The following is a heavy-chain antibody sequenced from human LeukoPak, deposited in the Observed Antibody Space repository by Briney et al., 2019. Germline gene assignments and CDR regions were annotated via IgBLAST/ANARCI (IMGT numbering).Heavy chain of an antibody. CDR2: ISPDTRAI. CDR1: GLGISIFE. J-gene: IGHJ5*02. Sequence: PGGSLRLSCAASGLGISIFEMSWVRQAPGKGLQWVSFISPDTRAIHYADSVKGRFTISRDSATNSLCLQMNNLRSEDTAVYYCATSLSGWFGPSANHWGQGTLVTVSS. V-gene: IGHV3-48*03. D-gene: IGHD6-19*01. CDR3: ATSLSGWFGPSANH.